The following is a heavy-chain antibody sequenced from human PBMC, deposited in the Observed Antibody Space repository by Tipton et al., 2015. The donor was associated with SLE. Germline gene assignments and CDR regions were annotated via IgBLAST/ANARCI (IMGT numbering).Heavy chain of an antibody. CDR2: INHSGST. CDR3: ARSCSSTSCYTRRFDY. CDR1: GGSFSGYY. Sequence: TLSLTCAVYGGSFSGYYWSWIRQPPGKGLAWIGEINHSGSTNYNPSLKSRVTISVDTSKNQFSLKLSSVTAADTAVYYCARSCSSTSCYTRRFDYWGQEPLVTVSS. D-gene: IGHD2-2*01. V-gene: IGHV4-34*01. J-gene: IGHJ4*02.